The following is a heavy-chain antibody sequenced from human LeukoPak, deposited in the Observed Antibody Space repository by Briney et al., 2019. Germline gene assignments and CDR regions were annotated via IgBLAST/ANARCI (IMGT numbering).Heavy chain of an antibody. CDR1: GYTFTGYY. J-gene: IGHJ4*02. V-gene: IGHV1-2*06. D-gene: IGHD2-2*01. CDR3: ARYQKYCSSTSCDDY. CDR2: INPNSGGT. Sequence: ASVKVSCKASGYTFTGYYMHWVRQAPGQGLEWMGRINPNSGGTNYAQKFQGRVTMTRDTSISTAYMELSRLRSDDTAVYYCARYQKYCSSTSCDDYCGQGTLVTVSS.